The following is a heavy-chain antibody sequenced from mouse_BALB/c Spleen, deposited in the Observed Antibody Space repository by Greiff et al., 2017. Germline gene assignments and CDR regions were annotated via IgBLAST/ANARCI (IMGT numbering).Heavy chain of an antibody. CDR2: ISYSGST. Sequence: EVQLQQSGPGLVKPSQSLSLTCTVTGYSITSDYAWNWIRQFPGNKLEWMGYISYSGSTSYNPSLKSRISITRDTSKNQFFLQLNSVTTEDTATYYCARGGYRYDVDYAMDYWGQGTSVTVSS. CDR1: GYSITSDYA. CDR3: ARGGYRYDVDYAMDY. D-gene: IGHD2-14*01. V-gene: IGHV3-2*02. J-gene: IGHJ4*01.